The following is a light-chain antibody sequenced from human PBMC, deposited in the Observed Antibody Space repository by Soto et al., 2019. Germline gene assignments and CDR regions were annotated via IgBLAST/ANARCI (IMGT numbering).Light chain of an antibody. CDR1: QSVSSSY. J-gene: IGKJ4*01. CDR2: GAS. CDR3: QQYGGSLT. V-gene: IGKV3-20*01. Sequence: EIVLTQSTGTLSLSPGERATLSCRASQSVSSSYLAWYQQKPGQAPRLLIYGASNRATGIPDRFSGSESETDITVTISRLEPEDFAVYYCQQYGGSLTFGELNKVEIK.